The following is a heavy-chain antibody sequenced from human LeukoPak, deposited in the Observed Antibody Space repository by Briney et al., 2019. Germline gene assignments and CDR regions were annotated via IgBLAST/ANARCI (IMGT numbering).Heavy chain of an antibody. J-gene: IGHJ3*02. V-gene: IGHV3-30-3*01. CDR1: GFTFSSYA. CDR3: ASLVSSAAGAFDI. Sequence: GGSLRLSCAASGFTFSSYAMHWVRQAPGKGLEWVAVISYDGSNKYYADSVKGRFTISRDNSKNTLYLQMNSLRSEDTAVYYCASLVSSAAGAFDIWGQGTMVTVSS. D-gene: IGHD6-13*01. CDR2: ISYDGSNK.